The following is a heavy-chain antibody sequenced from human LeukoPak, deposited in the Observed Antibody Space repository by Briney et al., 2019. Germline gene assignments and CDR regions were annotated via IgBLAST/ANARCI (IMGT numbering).Heavy chain of an antibody. CDR1: GGSISSSSHY. J-gene: IGHJ6*03. CDR2: INHSGST. CDR3: ARRHYYDSSGYYNYYYYYYMDV. V-gene: IGHV4-39*07. D-gene: IGHD3-22*01. Sequence: SETLSLTCTVSGGSISSSSHYWGWIRQPPGKGLEWIGEINHSGSTNYNPSLKSRVTISVDTSKNQFSLKLSSVTAADTAVYYCARRHYYDSSGYYNYYYYYYMDVWGKGTTVTVSS.